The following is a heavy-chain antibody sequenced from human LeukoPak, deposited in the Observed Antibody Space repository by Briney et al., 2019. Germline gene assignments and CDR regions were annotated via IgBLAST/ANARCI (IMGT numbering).Heavy chain of an antibody. CDR2: IYYSGST. CDR1: GGSIRSYY. V-gene: IGHV4-59*08. J-gene: IGHJ3*01. CDR3: ARLPNCNSTSRLRGAFDL. Sequence: PSETLSLTCTVSGGSIRSYYWSWIRQPPGKGLEWIGYIYYSGSTNYNPSLRSRVTISVDTSKNQFSLKLSSVTAADTAIYYCARLPNCNSTSRLRGAFDLWGQGTMLTVSS. D-gene: IGHD2-2*01.